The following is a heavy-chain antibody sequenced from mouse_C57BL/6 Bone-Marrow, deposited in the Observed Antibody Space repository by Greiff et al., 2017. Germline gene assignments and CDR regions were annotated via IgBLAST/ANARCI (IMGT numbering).Heavy chain of an antibody. CDR2: IDPETGGT. Sequence: VQLQQSGAELVRPGASVTLSCKASGYTFTDYEMHWVKQTPVHGLEWIGAIDPETGGTAYNQKFKGKAILTADKYSSTAYMELRSLTSEDSAVYYCTRKGDYEGFAYWAQGTLVTVSA. J-gene: IGHJ3*01. CDR3: TRKGDYEGFAY. CDR1: GYTFTDYE. V-gene: IGHV1-15*01. D-gene: IGHD2-4*01.